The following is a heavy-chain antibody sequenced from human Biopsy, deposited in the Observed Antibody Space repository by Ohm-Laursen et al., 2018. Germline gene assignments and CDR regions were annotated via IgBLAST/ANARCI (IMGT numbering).Heavy chain of an antibody. J-gene: IGHJ4*02. V-gene: IGHV4-39*01. CDR3: ARQEFATSPLDY. CDR1: GGSISRSSYY. CDR2: IYYSGST. D-gene: IGHD3-10*01. Sequence: TLSLTCTVTGGSISRSSYYWDWIRQPPGKGLEWIGSIYYSGSTYYNPSPKSRVTISADRSKNQFSLKLTSVTAADTAMYYCARQEFATSPLDYWGQGSLVTVSA.